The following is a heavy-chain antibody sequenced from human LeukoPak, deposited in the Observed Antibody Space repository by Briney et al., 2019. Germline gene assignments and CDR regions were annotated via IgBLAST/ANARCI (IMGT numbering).Heavy chain of an antibody. CDR1: GGSISSGGYS. CDR3: ASWSEDYGDFDY. D-gene: IGHD4-17*01. J-gene: IGHJ4*02. Sequence: PSQTLSLTCAVSGGSISSGGYSWSWIRQPPGKGLEWIGYIYHSGSTYYNPSLKSRVTISVDRSKNQFSLKLSSVTAAGTAVYYCASWSEDYGDFDYWGQGTLVTVSS. CDR2: IYHSGST. V-gene: IGHV4-30-2*01.